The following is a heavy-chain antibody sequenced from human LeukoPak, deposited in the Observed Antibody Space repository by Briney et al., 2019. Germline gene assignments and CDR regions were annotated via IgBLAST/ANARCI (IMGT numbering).Heavy chain of an antibody. CDR2: IQFDGSER. CDR1: AFTFSSYG. CDR3: ANTMYSSAWSPFDY. V-gene: IGHV3-30*02. Sequence: GGSLRLSCAASAFTFSSYGMHWVRPAPGKGLEWVGFIQFDGSERYYADSVKGRFTISRDNSRKTLYLQMNSLRPEDTALYYCANTMYSSAWSPFDYWGRGTLVTVSS. D-gene: IGHD6-19*01. J-gene: IGHJ4*02.